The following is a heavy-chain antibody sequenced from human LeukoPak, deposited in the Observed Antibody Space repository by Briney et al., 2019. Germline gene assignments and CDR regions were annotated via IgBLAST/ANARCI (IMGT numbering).Heavy chain of an antibody. CDR1: GFTFDDYA. CDR2: ISGDGGST. D-gene: IGHD2-15*01. Sequence: PGGSLRLSCAASGFTFDDYAMHWVRQAPGKGLEWVSLISGDGGSTYYADSVKGRFTISRDNSKNSLYLQTNSLRTEDTALYYCAKDISVDIVVVVAEIGLNYWGQGTLVTVSS. CDR3: AKDISVDIVVVVAEIGLNY. V-gene: IGHV3-43*02. J-gene: IGHJ4*02.